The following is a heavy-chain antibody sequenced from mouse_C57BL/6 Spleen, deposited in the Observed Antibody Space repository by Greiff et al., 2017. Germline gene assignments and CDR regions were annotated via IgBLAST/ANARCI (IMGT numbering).Heavy chain of an antibody. J-gene: IGHJ1*03. CDR3: ARSTVGGWYFDV. D-gene: IGHD1-1*01. CDR1: GYTFTSYW. Sequence: VQLQQSGAELVMPGASVKLSCKASGYTFTSYWMHWVKQRPGQGLEWIGEIDPSDSYTNYNQKFKGKSTLTVDKSSSTAYMQLSSLTSEDSAVYYCARSTVGGWYFDVWGTGTTVTVSS. V-gene: IGHV1-69*01. CDR2: IDPSDSYT.